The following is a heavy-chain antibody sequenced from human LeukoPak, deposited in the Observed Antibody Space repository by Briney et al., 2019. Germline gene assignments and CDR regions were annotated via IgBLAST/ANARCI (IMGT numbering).Heavy chain of an antibody. CDR1: GYTFSTYD. J-gene: IGHJ4*02. D-gene: IGHD6-19*01. V-gene: IGHV1-8*03. CDR2: TNINSGYT. CDR3: ARVAGSIDY. Sequence: GASVKLSCKASGYTFSTYDINWARQATGQGFEWMGWTNINSGYTGYAQKFQGRLTITRNTSINTAYMELSSLRSEDTAVYYCARVAGSIDYWGQGTLVTVSS.